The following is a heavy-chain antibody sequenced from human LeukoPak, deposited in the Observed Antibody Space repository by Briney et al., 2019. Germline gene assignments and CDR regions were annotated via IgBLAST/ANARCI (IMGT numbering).Heavy chain of an antibody. CDR1: GYRFIDHY. V-gene: IGHV1-2*02. CDR2: INPNSGGT. J-gene: IGHJ4*02. CDR3: ARGDRRTLWAPLDY. D-gene: IGHD5-18*01. Sequence: ASMKVSCKASGYRFIDHYIHWVRQAPGQGLEWLGWINPNSGGTDYAQNFQGRVTMTRDTSISTAYMELSRLRSDDTAMYFCARGDRRTLWAPLDYWGQGTLVTVSS.